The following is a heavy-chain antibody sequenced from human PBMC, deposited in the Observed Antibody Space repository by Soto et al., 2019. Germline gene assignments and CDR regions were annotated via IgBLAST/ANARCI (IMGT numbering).Heavy chain of an antibody. CDR3: ARDTVAEGYYYYYGMDV. Sequence: PGGSLRLSCAASGFTFSSYWRSWVRQAPGKGLEWVANIKQDGSEKYYVDSVKGRFTISRDNAKNSLYLQMNSLRAEDTAVYYCARDTVAEGYYYYYGMDVWGQGTTVTVSS. CDR1: GFTFSSYW. D-gene: IGHD6-19*01. J-gene: IGHJ6*02. CDR2: IKQDGSEK. V-gene: IGHV3-7*01.